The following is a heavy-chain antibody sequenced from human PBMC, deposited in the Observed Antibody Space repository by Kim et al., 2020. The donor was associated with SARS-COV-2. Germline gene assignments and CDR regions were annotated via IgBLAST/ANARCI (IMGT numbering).Heavy chain of an antibody. CDR1: GYTLTELS. D-gene: IGHD3-10*01. V-gene: IGHV1-24*01. J-gene: IGHJ4*02. CDR3: ATPGRWLGFGERPYFDY. CDR2: FDPEDGET. Sequence: ASVKVSCKVSGYTLTELSMHWVRQAPGKGLEWMGGFDPEDGETIYAQKFQGRVTMTEDTSTDTAYMELSSLRSEDTAVYYCATPGRWLGFGERPYFDYWGQGTLVTVSS.